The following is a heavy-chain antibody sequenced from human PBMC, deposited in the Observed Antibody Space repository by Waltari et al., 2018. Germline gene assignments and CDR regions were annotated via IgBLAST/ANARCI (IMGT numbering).Heavy chain of an antibody. CDR3: ATIVGATGPAFDI. CDR1: GGSISSSSYY. V-gene: IGHV4-39*07. CDR2: IYYNGSN. D-gene: IGHD1-26*01. J-gene: IGHJ3*02. Sequence: QLQLQESGPGLVKPSEPLSLTCTVSGGSISSSSYYWGWIRQPPGKGRECNGSIYYNGSNYYTPSLKSRVTKAVDTSKNHFSRKLSSVTAAYTAVYYCATIVGATGPAFDIWGQGTMVTVSS.